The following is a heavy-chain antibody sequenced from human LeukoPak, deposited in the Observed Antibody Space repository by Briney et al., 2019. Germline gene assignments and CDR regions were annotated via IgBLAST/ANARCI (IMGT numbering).Heavy chain of an antibody. J-gene: IGHJ6*02. CDR3: ARTGGNTYGMDV. CDR1: GGSISSYY. V-gene: IGHV4-59*01. CDR2: IYYSGST. D-gene: IGHD2-8*02. Sequence: SETLSLTCTVSGGSISSYYWSWIRQPPGKGLEWIGYIYYSGSTNYNPSLKSRVTISVDTSKNQFSLKLSSVTAADTAVYYCARTGGNTYGMDVWGQGATVTVSS.